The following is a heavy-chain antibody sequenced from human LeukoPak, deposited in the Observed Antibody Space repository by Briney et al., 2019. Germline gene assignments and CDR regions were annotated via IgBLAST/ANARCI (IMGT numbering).Heavy chain of an antibody. CDR1: GYTFIKYG. D-gene: IGHD3-10*01. CDR2: ISGYNGDT. Sequence: GASVKVSCKTSGYTFIKYGIGWVRQAPGQGLEWMGWISGYNGDTNAAQKFQGRVTMTTDTSTSTAYMELRSLRSDDTAVYYCARDPRINMFRGVLPRWLDPWGQGTPVTVSS. CDR3: ARDPRINMFRGVLPRWLDP. V-gene: IGHV1-18*01. J-gene: IGHJ5*02.